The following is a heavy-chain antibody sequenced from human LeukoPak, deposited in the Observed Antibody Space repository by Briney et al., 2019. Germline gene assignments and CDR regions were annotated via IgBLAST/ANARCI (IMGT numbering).Heavy chain of an antibody. V-gene: IGHV3-30*04. CDR1: GFTFSSYA. Sequence: GGSLRLSCAASGFTFSSYAMHWVRQAPGKGLEWVAVISYDGSNKYYADSVKGRFTISRDNSKNTLYLQMNSLRAEDTAVYYCAVSLLWFGELSGRFDYWGQGTLVTVSS. D-gene: IGHD3-10*01. CDR2: ISYDGSNK. CDR3: AVSLLWFGELSGRFDY. J-gene: IGHJ4*02.